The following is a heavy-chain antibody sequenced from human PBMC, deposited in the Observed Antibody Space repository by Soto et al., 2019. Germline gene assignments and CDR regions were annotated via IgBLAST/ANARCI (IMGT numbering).Heavy chain of an antibody. D-gene: IGHD3-22*01. CDR3: AGSDYYDSSGYYCDYFDY. CDR1: GGTFSSYA. Sequence: GASVKVSCKASGGTFSSYAISWVRQAPGQGLEWMGGIIPIFGTANYAQKFQGRVTITADESTSTAYMELSSLRSEDTAVYYCAGSDYYDSSGYYCDYFDYWGQGTLVTVS. CDR2: IIPIFGTA. J-gene: IGHJ4*02. V-gene: IGHV1-69*13.